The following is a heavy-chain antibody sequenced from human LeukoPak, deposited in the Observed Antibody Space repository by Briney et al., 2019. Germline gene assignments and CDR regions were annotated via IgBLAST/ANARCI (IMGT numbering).Heavy chain of an antibody. CDR1: GFTFTSSA. CDR3: VGSSGYSPLPDY. J-gene: IGHJ4*02. CDR2: IVVGSGNT. V-gene: IGHV1-58*01. Sequence: SVKVSCKASGFTFTSSAVQWVRQARGQRLEWIGWIVVGSGNTNYAQKFQERVTITRDMSTSTAYMELSCLRSEDTAVYYCVGSSGYSPLPDYWGQGTLVTVSS. D-gene: IGHD3-22*01.